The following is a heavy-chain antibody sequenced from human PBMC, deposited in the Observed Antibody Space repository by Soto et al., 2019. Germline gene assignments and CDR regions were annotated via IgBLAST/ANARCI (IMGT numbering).Heavy chain of an antibody. CDR3: ARETLGGGWFDP. CDR1: GYTFTSYA. V-gene: IGHV1-3*01. Sequence: QVQLVQSGAEVKKPGASVKVSCKTSGYTFTSYAIHWVRQAPGQRLEWMEWINVGDDNTKYSQKFHGRVTITRDTSANTAYMELSSLRSEDTAVYFCARETLGGGWFDPWGQGTLIIVSS. J-gene: IGHJ5*02. D-gene: IGHD3-10*01. CDR2: INVGDDNT.